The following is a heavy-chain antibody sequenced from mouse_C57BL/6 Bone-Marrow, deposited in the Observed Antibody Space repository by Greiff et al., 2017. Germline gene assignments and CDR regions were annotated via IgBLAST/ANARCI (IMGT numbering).Heavy chain of an antibody. CDR1: GFTFSSYA. D-gene: IGHD2-5*01. J-gene: IGHJ2*01. CDR3: ARDKAYYSNYFDY. CDR2: ISDGGSYT. V-gene: IGHV5-4*01. Sequence: EVNVVDSGGGLVKPGGSLKLSCAASGFTFSSYAMSWVRQTPEKRLEWVATISDGGSYTYYPDNVKGRFTISRDNAKNNLYLQMSHLKSEDTAMYYCARDKAYYSNYFDYWGQGTTLTVSS.